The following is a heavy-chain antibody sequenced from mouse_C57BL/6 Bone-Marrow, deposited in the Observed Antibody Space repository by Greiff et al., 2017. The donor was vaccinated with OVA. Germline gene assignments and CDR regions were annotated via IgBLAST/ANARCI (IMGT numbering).Heavy chain of an antibody. CDR3: ARDRYYYGSSSYYAMDY. D-gene: IGHD1-1*01. CDR2: INYDGSST. V-gene: IGHV5-16*01. CDR1: GFTFSDYY. J-gene: IGHJ4*01. Sequence: EVMLVESEGGLVQPGSSMKLSCTASGFTFSDYYMAWVRQVPEKGLEWVANINYDGSSTYYLDSLKSRFIISRDNAKNILYLQMSSLKSEDTATYYCARDRYYYGSSSYYAMDYWGQGTSVTVSS.